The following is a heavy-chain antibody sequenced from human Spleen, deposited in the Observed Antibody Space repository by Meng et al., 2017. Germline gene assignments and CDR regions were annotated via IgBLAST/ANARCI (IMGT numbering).Heavy chain of an antibody. CDR2: IWYDGSNK. V-gene: IGHV3-33*08. CDR1: EFTFSDYA. J-gene: IGHJ4*02. D-gene: IGHD6-19*01. Sequence: GGSLRLSCAASEFTFSDYALHWVRQAPGKGLEWVAVIWYDGSNKYYADSVKGRFTISRDNSKNTLYLQMNSLRAEDTAVYYCARDGSIAVAGTVDYWGQGTLVTVSS. CDR3: ARDGSIAVAGTVDY.